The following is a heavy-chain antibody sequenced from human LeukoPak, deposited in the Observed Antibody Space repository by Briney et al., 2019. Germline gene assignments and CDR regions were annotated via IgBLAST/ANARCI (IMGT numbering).Heavy chain of an antibody. CDR1: GGSFSGYY. D-gene: IGHD1-26*01. CDR2: INHSGST. Sequence: NSSETLSLTCAVYGGSFSGYYWSWIRQPPGKGLEWIGEINHSGSTNYNPSLKSRVTISVDTSKNQFSLKLSSVTAADTAVYYCARGWYSGSHLPGYWGQGTLVTVSS. J-gene: IGHJ4*02. V-gene: IGHV4-34*01. CDR3: ARGWYSGSHLPGY.